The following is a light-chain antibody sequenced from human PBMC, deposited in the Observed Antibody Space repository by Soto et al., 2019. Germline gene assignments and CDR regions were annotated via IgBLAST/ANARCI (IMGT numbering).Light chain of an antibody. J-gene: IGKJ1*01. CDR2: KAS. CDR3: QQYNRYSTWT. Sequence: DIQMTQPPSTLSASVGDRVTITCRASQSISSWLAWYQQKPGKAPKLLIYKASSLESGVPSRFSGSGSGTEFTLTISSLQPDDFATYYCQQYNRYSTWTFGQGTKVDIK. V-gene: IGKV1-5*03. CDR1: QSISSW.